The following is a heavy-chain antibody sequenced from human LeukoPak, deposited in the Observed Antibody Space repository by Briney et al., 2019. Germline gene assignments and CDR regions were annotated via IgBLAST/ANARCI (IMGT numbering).Heavy chain of an antibody. V-gene: IGHV3-48*01. Sequence: GGSLRLSCAASGFTFSAYNMIWVRQAPGKGLEWLSYISGSSSAIYYTDSVQGRFTISRDNAKNSLSLQMSSLRVEDTAVYYCVRDRTLGVRDGFILAWGQGTLVTVSS. CDR3: VRDRTLGVRDGFILA. J-gene: IGHJ5*02. CDR1: GFTFSAYN. CDR2: ISGSSSAI. D-gene: IGHD5-24*01.